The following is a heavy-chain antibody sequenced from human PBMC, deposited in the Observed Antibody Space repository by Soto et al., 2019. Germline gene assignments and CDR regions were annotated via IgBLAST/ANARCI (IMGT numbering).Heavy chain of an antibody. Sequence: EVQLVESGGGLVKPGGSLRLSCAASGFTFSSYSMNWVRQAPGKGLEWVSSISSSSSYIYYADSVKGRFTISRDNAKNSLYLQMNSLRAEDTAVYYCAREGRYCSGGSCYGGIFDYWGQGTLVTVSS. D-gene: IGHD2-15*01. CDR1: GFTFSSYS. CDR2: ISSSSSYI. CDR3: AREGRYCSGGSCYGGIFDY. V-gene: IGHV3-21*01. J-gene: IGHJ4*02.